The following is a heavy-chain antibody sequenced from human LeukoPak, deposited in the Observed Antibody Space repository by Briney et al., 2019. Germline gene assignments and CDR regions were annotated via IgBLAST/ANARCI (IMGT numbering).Heavy chain of an antibody. CDR1: GFTVSTNY. CDR2: IYSGGST. V-gene: IGHV3-66*01. Sequence: GGSLRLSCAASGFTVSTNYMSWVRQAPGKGLEWVSVIYSGGSTYYADSVKGRFTISRDNSKNMLYPQMNSLRAEDTAVYYCARRNYFDYWGQGTLVTVSS. J-gene: IGHJ4*02. CDR3: ARRNYFDY.